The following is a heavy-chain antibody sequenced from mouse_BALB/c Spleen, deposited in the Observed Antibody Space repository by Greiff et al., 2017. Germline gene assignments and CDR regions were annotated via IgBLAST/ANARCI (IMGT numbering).Heavy chain of an antibody. CDR1: GYSFTDYI. CDR2: INPYYGST. Sequence: EVQLQQTGPELVKPGASVKISCKASGYSFTDYIMLWVKQSHGKSLEWIGNINPYYGSTSYNLKFKGKATLTVDKSSSTAYMQLNSLTSEDSAVYYCARKGGYRYDAHAMDYWGQGTSVTVSS. CDR3: ARKGGYRYDAHAMDY. D-gene: IGHD2-14*01. J-gene: IGHJ4*01. V-gene: IGHV1-39*01.